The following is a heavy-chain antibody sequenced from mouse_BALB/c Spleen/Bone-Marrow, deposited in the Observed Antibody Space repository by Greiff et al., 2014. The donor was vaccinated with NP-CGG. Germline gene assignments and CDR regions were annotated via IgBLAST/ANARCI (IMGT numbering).Heavy chain of an antibody. V-gene: IGHV5-4*02. D-gene: IGHD2-1*01. CDR1: GFTFSDYY. J-gene: IGHJ4*01. CDR2: INDGGSYT. Sequence: EVQVVESGGGLVKPGGSLKLSCAVSGFTFSDYYMYWVRQNPEKRLEWLATINDGGSYTYYPDSVKGRFTISRDNAKNNLYLQMSSLKSEDTAMYYCARDGNFAMDYWGQGTSVTVSS. CDR3: ARDGNFAMDY.